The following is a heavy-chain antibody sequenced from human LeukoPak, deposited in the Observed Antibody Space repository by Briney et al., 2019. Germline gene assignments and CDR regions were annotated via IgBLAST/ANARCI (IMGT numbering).Heavy chain of an antibody. V-gene: IGHV4-34*01. CDR1: GGSFSGYY. CDR3: ARGRRATMVRGVIKGGFDP. Sequence: SETLSLTCAVYGGSFSGYYWSWIRQPPGKGLEWFGEINNSGSTNYNPSLKRRVTISVDTSKNQFSLKLSSVTAADTAVYYCARGRRATMVRGVIKGGFDPWGQGTLVTGSS. D-gene: IGHD3-10*01. CDR2: INNSGST. J-gene: IGHJ5*02.